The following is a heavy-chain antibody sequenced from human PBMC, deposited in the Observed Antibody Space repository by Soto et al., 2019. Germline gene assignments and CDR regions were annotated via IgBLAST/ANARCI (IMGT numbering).Heavy chain of an antibody. V-gene: IGHV3-23*01. CDR2: FGYSGTT. Sequence: GGFLRLSCAASGFTFSSYSMSWVRQPPGKGLEWVSAFGYSGTTYYAESVKGRFTISRDNSKNTLYLQMNTLRAEDTAVYYCAKRTADYKAFDYWGQGALVTVSS. D-gene: IGHD4-4*01. CDR3: AKRTADYKAFDY. CDR1: GFTFSSYS. J-gene: IGHJ4*02.